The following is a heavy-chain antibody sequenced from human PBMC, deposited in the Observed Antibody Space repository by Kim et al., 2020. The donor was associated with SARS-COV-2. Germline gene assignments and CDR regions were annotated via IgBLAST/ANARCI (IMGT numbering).Heavy chain of an antibody. CDR3: ARAGRGAGTHYYYYYMDF. V-gene: IGHV4-34*01. CDR1: GGSFSGYY. Sequence: SETLSLTCAVYGGSFSGYYWSWIRQPPGKVLEWIGEINHSGSTNYNPSLKSRVTISVDTSKNQFSLKLSSVTAADTAVYYCARAGRGAGTHYYYYYMDF. D-gene: IGHD6-13*01. CDR2: INHSGST. J-gene: IGHJ6*03.